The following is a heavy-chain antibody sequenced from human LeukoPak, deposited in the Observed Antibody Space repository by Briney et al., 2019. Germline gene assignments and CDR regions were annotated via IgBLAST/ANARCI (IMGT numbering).Heavy chain of an antibody. Sequence: ASVKVSCKASGYIFTNYGISWVRQAPGQGLEWMGWISGDNDNTYYAQKYQGIVTMTTDTSTNTAYMELRSLRSDDTAVYYCARATSLGDSSGYYYADSWGQGTLATVSS. CDR3: ARATSLGDSSGYYYADS. CDR2: ISGDNDNT. J-gene: IGHJ5*01. V-gene: IGHV1-18*01. D-gene: IGHD3-22*01. CDR1: GYIFTNYG.